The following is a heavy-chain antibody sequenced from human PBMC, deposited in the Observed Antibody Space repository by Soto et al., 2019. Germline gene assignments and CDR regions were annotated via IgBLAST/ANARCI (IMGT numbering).Heavy chain of an antibody. CDR3: AKGPQWVELYYYDSSGTYNWFDP. CDR1: GFTFSSYA. CDR2: ISGSGGST. J-gene: IGHJ5*02. Sequence: WGSLRLSCAASGFTFSSYAMSWVRQAPGKGLEWVSAISGSGGSTYYADSVKGRFTISRDNSKNTLYPQMNSLRAEDTAVYYCAKGPQWVELYYYDSSGTYNWFDPWGQGT. D-gene: IGHD3-22*01. V-gene: IGHV3-23*01.